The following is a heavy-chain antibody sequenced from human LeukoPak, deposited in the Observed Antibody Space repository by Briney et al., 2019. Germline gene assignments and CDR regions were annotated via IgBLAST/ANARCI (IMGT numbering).Heavy chain of an antibody. Sequence: SETLSLTCTVSGGSINSYYWSWIRQPPGKGLEWIGYIYYSGSTNYNPSLKSRVTISVDTSKNQFSLKLSSVTAADTAVYYCARGAGYSSSNDYWGQGTLVTVSS. CDR2: IYYSGST. V-gene: IGHV4-59*01. J-gene: IGHJ4*02. CDR1: GGSINSYY. D-gene: IGHD6-13*01. CDR3: ARGAGYSSSNDY.